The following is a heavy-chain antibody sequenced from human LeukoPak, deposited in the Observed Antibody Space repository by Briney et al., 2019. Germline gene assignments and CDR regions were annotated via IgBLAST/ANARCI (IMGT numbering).Heavy chain of an antibody. J-gene: IGHJ5*02. CDR1: GFTFSSYA. D-gene: IGHD3-10*01. CDR3: ARDQVVRGVNWFDP. CDR2: ISYDGSNK. Sequence: GRSLRLSCAASGFTFSSYAMHWVRQAPGKGLEWVAVISYDGSNKYYADSVKGRFTISRDNSQNTLYLQMNSLRAEDTAVYYCARDQVVRGVNWFDPWGQGTLVTVSS. V-gene: IGHV3-30*01.